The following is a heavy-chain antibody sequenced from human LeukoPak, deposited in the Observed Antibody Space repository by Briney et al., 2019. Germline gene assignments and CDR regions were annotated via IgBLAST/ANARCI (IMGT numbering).Heavy chain of an antibody. J-gene: IGHJ6*03. D-gene: IGHD3-3*01. CDR1: GGSISIYY. Sequence: SETLSLTCTVSGGSISIYYWHWIRQPPGKGLEWLGFVHHSGTTNYNPSLESRVTISVDTSKNQYSLKLTSVTAADTAVYYCARDSLQHDFWSGYYSGYYYYMDVWGKGTTVTVSS. CDR3: ARDSLQHDFWSGYYSGYYYYMDV. CDR2: VHHSGTT. V-gene: IGHV4-59*01.